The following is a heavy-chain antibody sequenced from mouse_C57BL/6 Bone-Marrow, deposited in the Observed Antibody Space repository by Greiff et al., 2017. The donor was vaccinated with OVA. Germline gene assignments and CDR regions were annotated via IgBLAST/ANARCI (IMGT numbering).Heavy chain of an antibody. D-gene: IGHD1-1*01. CDR2: IHPSDSDT. Sequence: VQLQQSGAELVKPGASVKLSCTASGYTFTSYWMHWVKQRPGQGLEWIGRIHPSDSDTNYNQKFKGKATLTVDKSSSTAYMQLSSLTSEVSAVYYCAIYAVVDAMDYWGQGTSVTVSS. J-gene: IGHJ4*01. CDR3: AIYAVVDAMDY. V-gene: IGHV1-74*01. CDR1: GYTFTSYW.